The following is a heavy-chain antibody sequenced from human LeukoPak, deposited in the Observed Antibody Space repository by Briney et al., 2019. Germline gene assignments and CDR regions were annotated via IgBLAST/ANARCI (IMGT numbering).Heavy chain of an antibody. J-gene: IGHJ4*02. CDR3: ARGLLVGTDQYFDS. V-gene: IGHV3-23*01. Sequence: GGSLRLSCAASGFTFSTYAVNWVRQAPAKGLEWVSTIGGGGPTTDYADSVKDRFTIPRDNSKNTLYLQMNSLRAEDTAVYFCARGLLVGTDQYFDSWGQGTLVTVSS. CDR1: GFTFSTYA. CDR2: IGGGGPTT. D-gene: IGHD6-19*01.